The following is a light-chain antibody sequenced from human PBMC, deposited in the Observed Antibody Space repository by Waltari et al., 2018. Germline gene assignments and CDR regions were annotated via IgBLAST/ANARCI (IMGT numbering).Light chain of an antibody. CDR3: HVWDANTVM. V-gene: IGLV3-21*02. CDR2: LDS. Sequence: SSVLTQAPSVSVAPGQTATVTCGGDKIGSRSVHWYQQKPGRAPVLVVYLDSDRPSGSPERFSGSKSGNAATLTISRVEAGDEADYYCHVWDANTVMFGGGTKLTVL. J-gene: IGLJ3*02. CDR1: KIGSRS.